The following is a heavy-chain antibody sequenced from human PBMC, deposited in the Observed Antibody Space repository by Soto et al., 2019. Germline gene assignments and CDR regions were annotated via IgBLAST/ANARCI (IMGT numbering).Heavy chain of an antibody. J-gene: IGHJ4*02. V-gene: IGHV3-64D*06. CDR2: ISSNGGST. CDR3: ARQWMAHDY. D-gene: IGHD6-19*01. CDR1: GFSFSHYA. Sequence: GGSLRLSCSASGFSFSHYAMHWVRQAPGKGLEYVSAISSNGGSTYYADSVKGRFTISRDNSKNTLYLQMSSLRPEDTAVYYCARQWMAHDYWGQGNLVTVSS.